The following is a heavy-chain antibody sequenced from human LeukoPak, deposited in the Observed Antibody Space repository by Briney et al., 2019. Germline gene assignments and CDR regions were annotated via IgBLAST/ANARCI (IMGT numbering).Heavy chain of an antibody. CDR3: ARDQDGYNPYYYYGMDV. D-gene: IGHD5-24*01. Sequence: VASVKVSCKASGYTFTSYDISWVRQAPGQGLEWMGGIIPIFGTANYTQKFQGRVTITADESTSTAYMELSSLRSEDTAVYYCARDQDGYNPYYYYGMDVWGQGTTVTVSS. CDR1: GYTFTSYD. V-gene: IGHV1-69*13. CDR2: IIPIFGTA. J-gene: IGHJ6*02.